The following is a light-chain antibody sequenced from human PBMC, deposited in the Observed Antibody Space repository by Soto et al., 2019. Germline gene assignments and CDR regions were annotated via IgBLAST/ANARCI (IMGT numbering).Light chain of an antibody. Sequence: EIVFTQSPGTLSSSPGERATLSCRASQSVSNSYLAWYQQKPGQAPRLLIFGASIRAIGIPDRFSGSGSGTDFTLTISRLEPEDFAVFYCHQYDGAPHTFGQGTKVDIK. J-gene: IGKJ2*01. V-gene: IGKV3-20*01. CDR1: QSVSNSY. CDR2: GAS. CDR3: HQYDGAPHT.